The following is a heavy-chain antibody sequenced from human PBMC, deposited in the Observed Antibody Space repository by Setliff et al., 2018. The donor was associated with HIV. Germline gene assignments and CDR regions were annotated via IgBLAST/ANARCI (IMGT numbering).Heavy chain of an antibody. D-gene: IGHD3-16*01. CDR3: ARGRYYREISDSLFDL. Sequence: TLSLTCSVSGGSIRSDGYYWNWIRQHPEKGLEWIGYIYNNGSTYYNPSLESRLVMSIDPSKNQSSLNLRSVTVADTAVYYCARGRYYREISDSLFDLWGQGTLVTVSS. V-gene: IGHV4-31*03. J-gene: IGHJ4*02. CDR2: IYNNGST. CDR1: GGSIRSDGYY.